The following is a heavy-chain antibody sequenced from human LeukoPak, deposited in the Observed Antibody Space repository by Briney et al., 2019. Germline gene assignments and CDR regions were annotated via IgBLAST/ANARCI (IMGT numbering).Heavy chain of an antibody. CDR1: GGSISSSSDY. CDR2: IYYSGST. V-gene: IGHV4-39*01. D-gene: IGHD6-13*01. CDR3: ARHGGAIAAAGRHQLLNWFDP. Sequence: SETLSLTCTVSGGSISSSSDYWGWIRQPPGKGLEWIGSIYYSGSTYYNPSLKSRVTISVDTSKNQFSLKLSSVTAADTAVYYCARHGGAIAAAGRHQLLNWFDPWGQGTLVTVSS. J-gene: IGHJ5*02.